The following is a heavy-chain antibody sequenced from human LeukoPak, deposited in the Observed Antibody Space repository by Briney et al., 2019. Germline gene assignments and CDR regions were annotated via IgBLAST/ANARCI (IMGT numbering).Heavy chain of an antibody. Sequence: SLKLSCKASGYTFTSFGITWMRQAPGQGLGWRGWISAYDGNTNYTQKLQGRVAVTTDTSTSTAYMELRSLRSDDTAVYYRARDLAGATTGAIPLFDYWGQGTLVTVSS. V-gene: IGHV1-18*01. CDR2: ISAYDGNT. D-gene: IGHD1-1*01. CDR3: ARDLAGATTGAIPLFDY. CDR1: GYTFTSFG. J-gene: IGHJ4*02.